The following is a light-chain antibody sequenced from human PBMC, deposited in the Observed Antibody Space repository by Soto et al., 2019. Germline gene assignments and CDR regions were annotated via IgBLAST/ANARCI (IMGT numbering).Light chain of an antibody. Sequence: DTQMTQSPSSLSASVGDRVTITCQASQDISNYLNWYQQKPGKAPKLLISDASNLKVGVPSRFSGSGSGTDFTFSISSLQPEDIATYSCQQYGNLPLTFGGGTKVDIK. J-gene: IGKJ4*01. CDR2: DAS. V-gene: IGKV1-33*01. CDR3: QQYGNLPLT. CDR1: QDISNY.